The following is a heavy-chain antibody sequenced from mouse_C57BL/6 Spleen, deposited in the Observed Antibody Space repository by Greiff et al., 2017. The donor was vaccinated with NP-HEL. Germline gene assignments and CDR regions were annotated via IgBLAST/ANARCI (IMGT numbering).Heavy chain of an antibody. Sequence: QVQLQQPGAELVRPGPSVKLSCKASGYTFTSYWMHWVKQRPGQGLEWIGVIDPSDSYTNYNQKFKGKATLTVDTSSSTAYMQLSSLTSEDSAVYYCARGEVLPLDYWGQGTTLTVSS. CDR2: IDPSDSYT. J-gene: IGHJ2*01. CDR3: ARGEVLPLDY. V-gene: IGHV1-59*01. D-gene: IGHD1-1*01. CDR1: GYTFTSYW.